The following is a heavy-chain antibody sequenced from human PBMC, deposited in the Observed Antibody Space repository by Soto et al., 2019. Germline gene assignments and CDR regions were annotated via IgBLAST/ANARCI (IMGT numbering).Heavy chain of an antibody. J-gene: IGHJ5*02. D-gene: IGHD4-17*01. CDR1: GFTFSDSS. CDR2: IHSSGTFT. Sequence: EVQLVESGGGLIQPGGSLRLSCAVSGFTFSDSSMNWVRQAPGKGLEWISYIHSSGTFTTYADSVKGRFTVSRDNAKNSLYPEMNSLRAEDTAVYYCARDWWLTVTYLWGQGTLVTVSS. CDR3: ARDWWLTVTYL. V-gene: IGHV3-48*01.